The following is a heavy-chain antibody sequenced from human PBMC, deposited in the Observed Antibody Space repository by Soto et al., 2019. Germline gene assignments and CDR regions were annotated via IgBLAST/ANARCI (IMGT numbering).Heavy chain of an antibody. J-gene: IGHJ4*02. V-gene: IGHV2-5*02. CDR1: GFSLTTDAVG. CDR2: IYWDDDK. CDR3: AHVYWVAAGIRYYFDY. D-gene: IGHD1-1*01. Sequence: QITLKESGPTLVKPTQTLTLTCTFSGFSLTTDAVGVGWIRQPPGKALEWLALIYWDDDKRYSPGQKSRLTITKDASRNQVVLTLINMDPADTATYYCAHVYWVAAGIRYYFDYWGQGTLVTVSS.